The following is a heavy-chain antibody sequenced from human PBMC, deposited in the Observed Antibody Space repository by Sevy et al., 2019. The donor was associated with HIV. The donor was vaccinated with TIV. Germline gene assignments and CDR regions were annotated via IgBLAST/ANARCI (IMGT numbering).Heavy chain of an antibody. CDR3: ARVGLGYDTSGVDY. V-gene: IGHV3-74*01. J-gene: IGHJ4*02. CDR2: INSDGSST. CDR1: GFTFSSYW. D-gene: IGHD3-22*01. Sequence: GGSLRLSCAASGFTFSSYWMHWVRQAPGKGLVWVSLINSDGSSTNYADSVKGRFTISRDNAKNTLYLQMNSLGAEDTAVYFCARVGLGYDTSGVDYWGQGTLVTVSS.